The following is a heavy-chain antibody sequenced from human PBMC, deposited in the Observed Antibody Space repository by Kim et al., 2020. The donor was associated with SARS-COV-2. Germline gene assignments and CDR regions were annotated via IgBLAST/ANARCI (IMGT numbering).Heavy chain of an antibody. CDR2: IYYSGST. Sequence: SETLSLTCTVSGGSISSYYWSWIRQPPGKGLEWIGYIYYSGSTNYNPSLKSRVTISVDTSKNQFSLKLSSVTAADTAVYYCARQSKVFGELPDAFDIWGQGTMVTVSS. D-gene: IGHD3-10*02. V-gene: IGHV4-59*08. J-gene: IGHJ3*02. CDR1: GGSISSYY. CDR3: ARQSKVFGELPDAFDI.